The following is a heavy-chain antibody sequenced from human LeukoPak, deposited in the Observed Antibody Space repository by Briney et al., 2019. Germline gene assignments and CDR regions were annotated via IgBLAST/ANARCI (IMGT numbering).Heavy chain of an antibody. J-gene: IGHJ5*02. CDR3: ARERRYYDSSGYSWFDP. CDR1: GSSISSGSYY. D-gene: IGHD3-22*01. V-gene: IGHV4-61*02. Sequence: SETLSLTCTVSGSSISSGSYYWSWIRQPAGKGLEWIGRIYTSGSTNYNPSLKSRVTISVDTSKNQFSLKLSSVTAADTAVYYCARERRYYDSSGYSWFDPWGQGTLVTVSS. CDR2: IYTSGST.